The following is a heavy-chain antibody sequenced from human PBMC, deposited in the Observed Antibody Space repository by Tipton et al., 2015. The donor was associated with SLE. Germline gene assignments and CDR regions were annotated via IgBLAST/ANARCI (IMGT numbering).Heavy chain of an antibody. CDR3: ARVWGTGSRGVDY. CDR1: GGSMSNYY. V-gene: IGHV4-59*01. Sequence: TLSLTCTVSGGSMSNYYWSWIRQPPGKGLEWIANIYYSGGTNYNPSLQSRVTISLDTSKNQFSLKLSSVTAADTAVYYCARVWGTGSRGVDYWGQGTLVTVSS. J-gene: IGHJ4*02. CDR2: IYYSGGT. D-gene: IGHD2-2*01.